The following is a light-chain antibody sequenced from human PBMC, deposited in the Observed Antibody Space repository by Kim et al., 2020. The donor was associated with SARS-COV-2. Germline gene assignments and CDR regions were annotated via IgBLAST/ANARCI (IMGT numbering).Light chain of an antibody. V-gene: IGKV3-15*01. CDR1: QSVGSY. J-gene: IGKJ4*01. CDR3: QQNNNVPLT. CDR2: GAS. Sequence: SPGARAPLTCRASQSVGSYLVWYRQKPGQAPKPLIYGASTWATSVPARFSGSGSGTDFTLTISSLQSEDFAVYYCQQNNNVPLTFGGGTKVDIK.